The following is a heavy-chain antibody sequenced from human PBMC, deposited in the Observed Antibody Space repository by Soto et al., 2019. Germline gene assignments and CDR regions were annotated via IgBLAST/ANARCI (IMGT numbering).Heavy chain of an antibody. V-gene: IGHV3-23*01. Sequence: PGGSLRLSCAASGFTFNNYAMSWVRQTPGKGLEWLSGISDGGGTTYYADSAKGRFTISRGNSKNTLYLQMNSLRAEDTAVYHCARSLSLGAPDGRYLNYWGPGTLVTVSS. D-gene: IGHD3-16*02. CDR2: ISDGGGTT. CDR1: GFTFNNYA. J-gene: IGHJ4*02. CDR3: ARSLSLGAPDGRYLNY.